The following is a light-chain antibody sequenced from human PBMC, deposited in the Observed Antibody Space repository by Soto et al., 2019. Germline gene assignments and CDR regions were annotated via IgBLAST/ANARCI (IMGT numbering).Light chain of an antibody. Sequence: DIQMTQPPSSLSASVGDRVTITSGASQRIDIYLNWYKWKPGKAPNLLIYGASNLQSGVPSRFSRSGSGTDFTLTIRSLQPEDFAIYDCQQSYSSPITVGQGTRLEIK. V-gene: IGKV1-39*01. CDR1: QRIDIY. CDR2: GAS. J-gene: IGKJ5*01. CDR3: QQSYSSPIT.